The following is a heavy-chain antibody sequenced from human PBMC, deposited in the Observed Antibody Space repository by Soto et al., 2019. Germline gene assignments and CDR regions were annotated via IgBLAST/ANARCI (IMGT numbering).Heavy chain of an antibody. CDR1: GFTFSDYY. CDR2: ISSSSSYT. CDR3: ARFLTHRYGSGSYTYYYYGMDV. J-gene: IGHJ6*02. V-gene: IGHV3-11*06. D-gene: IGHD3-10*01. Sequence: PGGSLRLSCAASGFTFSDYYMSWIRQAPGKGLEWVSYISSSSSYTNYADSVKGRFTISRDNAKNSLYLQMNSLRAEDTAVYYCARFLTHRYGSGSYTYYYYGMDVWGQGTTVTVSS.